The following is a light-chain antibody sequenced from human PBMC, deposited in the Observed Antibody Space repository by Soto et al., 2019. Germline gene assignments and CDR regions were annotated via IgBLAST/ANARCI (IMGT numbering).Light chain of an antibody. Sequence: DIVMTQSPLSLPVTPGEPASISCRSSQSLLYDNGYIYLDWYLQKPGRSPQLLIYLGSNRASGVLDRFSGSVSGTDFTLEISRVQAEDVGLYYCMQTLQTPRTFGGGTKVEIK. V-gene: IGKV2-28*01. CDR3: MQTLQTPRT. CDR2: LGS. J-gene: IGKJ4*01. CDR1: QSLLYDNGYIY.